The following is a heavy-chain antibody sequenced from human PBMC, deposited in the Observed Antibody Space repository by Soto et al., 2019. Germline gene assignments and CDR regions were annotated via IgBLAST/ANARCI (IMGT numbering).Heavy chain of an antibody. Sequence: DGQLLESGGHLVQPGGSLRLSCAASGFTFSSYAMSWVRQAPGKGLEWVSSVSAGGDMTYYSDSVKGRFTISRDNSNNALFLQMNRLRIEDTALYYCARGHRGGSGSPASYYYSGLDVWGQGATVTVS. D-gene: IGHD3-10*01. CDR2: VSAGGDMT. CDR1: GFTFSSYA. CDR3: ARGHRGGSGSPASYYYSGLDV. V-gene: IGHV3-23*01. J-gene: IGHJ6*02.